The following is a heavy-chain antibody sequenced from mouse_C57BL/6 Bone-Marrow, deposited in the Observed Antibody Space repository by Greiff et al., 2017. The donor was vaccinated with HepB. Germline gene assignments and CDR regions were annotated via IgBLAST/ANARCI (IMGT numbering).Heavy chain of an antibody. D-gene: IGHD2-4*01. J-gene: IGHJ2*01. CDR2: IHPNSGST. Sequence: QVQLQQPGAELVKPGASVKLSCKASGYTFTSYWMHWVNQRPGQGLEWIGMIHPNSGSTNYNEKFKSKATLTVDKSSSTAYMQLRSLTSEDSAVYYCTRRGIYDYALYYWGQGTTLTVSS. V-gene: IGHV1-64*01. CDR1: GYTFTSYW. CDR3: TRRGIYDYALYY.